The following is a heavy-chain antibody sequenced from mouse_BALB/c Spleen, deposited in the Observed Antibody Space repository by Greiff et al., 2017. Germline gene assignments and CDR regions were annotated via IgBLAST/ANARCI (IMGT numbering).Heavy chain of an antibody. D-gene: IGHD1-1*01. Sequence: DVHLVESGGGLVQPGGSRKLSCAASGFTFSSFGMHWVRQAPEKGLEWVAYISSGSSTIYYADTVKGRFTISRDNPKNTLFLQMTSLRSEDTAMYYCARSRYGSSYGNYYAMDYWGQGTSVTVSS. V-gene: IGHV5-17*02. CDR2: ISSGSSTI. J-gene: IGHJ4*01. CDR3: ARSRYGSSYGNYYAMDY. CDR1: GFTFSSFG.